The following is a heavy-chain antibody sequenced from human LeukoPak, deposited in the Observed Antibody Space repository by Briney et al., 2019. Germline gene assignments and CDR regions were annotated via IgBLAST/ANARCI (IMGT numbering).Heavy chain of an antibody. CDR2: FYTRGST. D-gene: IGHD3-16*01. CDR1: GGSISSYY. V-gene: IGHV4-4*07. J-gene: IGHJ4*02. Sequence: TSETLSLTCTVSGGSISSYYWSWIRQPAGKGLEWIGRFYTRGSTNYNPSLKSRVTVSVDTSKNQFSLKLSSVTAADTAVYYCARHGTGGRQFGWESEWGQGTLVTVSS. CDR3: ARHGTGGRQFGWESE.